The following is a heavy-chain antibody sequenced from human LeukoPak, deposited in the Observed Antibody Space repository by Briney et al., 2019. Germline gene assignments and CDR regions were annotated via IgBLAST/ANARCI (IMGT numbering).Heavy chain of an antibody. CDR2: IIPILGIA. CDR1: GGTFSSYA. D-gene: IGHD3-10*01. CDR3: AREVTMVRGVMDAFGI. J-gene: IGHJ3*02. V-gene: IGHV1-69*04. Sequence: SVKVSCKASGGTFSSYAISWVRQAPGQGLEWMGRIIPILGIANYAQKFQGRVTITADKSTSTAYMELSSLRSEDTAVYYCAREVTMVRGVMDAFGIWGQGTMVTVSS.